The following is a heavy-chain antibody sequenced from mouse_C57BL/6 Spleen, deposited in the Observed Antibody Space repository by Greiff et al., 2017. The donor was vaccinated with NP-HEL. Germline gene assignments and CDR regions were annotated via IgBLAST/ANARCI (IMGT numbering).Heavy chain of an antibody. Sequence: EVQLVESGPELVKPGDSVKISCKASGYSFTGYFMNWVMQSHGKSLEWIGRINPYNGDTFYNQKFKGKATLTVDKSSSTAHMELRSLTSEDSAVYYCARKGTVVAHWYFDVWGTGTTVTVSS. CDR1: GYSFTGYF. J-gene: IGHJ1*03. CDR3: ARKGTVVAHWYFDV. D-gene: IGHD1-1*01. CDR2: INPYNGDT. V-gene: IGHV1-20*01.